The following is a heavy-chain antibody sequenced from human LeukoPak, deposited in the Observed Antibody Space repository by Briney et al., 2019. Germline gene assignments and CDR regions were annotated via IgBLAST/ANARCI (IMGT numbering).Heavy chain of an antibody. CDR3: ARAEGTFDY. D-gene: IGHD1-1*01. V-gene: IGHV4-39*07. Sequence: SETLSLTCTVSGGSISSSSYYWGWIRQPPGNGLEWIGYIYYSGSTYYNPSLKSRVTISVDTSKNQFSLKLSSVTAADTAVYYCARAEGTFDYWGQGTLVTVSS. CDR1: GGSISSSSYY. CDR2: IYYSGST. J-gene: IGHJ4*02.